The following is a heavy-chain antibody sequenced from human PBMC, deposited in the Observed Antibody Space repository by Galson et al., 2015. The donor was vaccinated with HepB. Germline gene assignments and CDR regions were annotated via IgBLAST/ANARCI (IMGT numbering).Heavy chain of an antibody. CDR3: AHFPGEQWLVGSFDY. CDR2: IYWDDDK. V-gene: IGHV2-5*02. Sequence: PALVKPTQTLTLTCTFSGFSLSTSGVGVGWIRQPPGKALEWLALIYWDDDKRYSPSLKSRLTITKDTSKNQVVLTMTNMDPVDTATYYCAHFPGEQWLVGSFDYWGQGTLVTVSS. CDR1: GFSLSTSGVG. D-gene: IGHD6-19*01. J-gene: IGHJ4*02.